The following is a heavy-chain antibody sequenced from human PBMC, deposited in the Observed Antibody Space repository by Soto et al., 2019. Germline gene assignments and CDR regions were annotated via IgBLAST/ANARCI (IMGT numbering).Heavy chain of an antibody. D-gene: IGHD5-18*01. CDR3: ARDGYYDN. CDR2: INPNNGDT. CDR1: GYIFSNYG. Sequence: ASVKVSCKCSGYIFSNYGIAWVRQAPGQGLEWMGWINPNNGDTNSAQKLQDGITMTTDTSTSTAYLEVVSLRSDDTAVYYCARDGYYDNWG. J-gene: IGHJ3*02. V-gene: IGHV1-18*01.